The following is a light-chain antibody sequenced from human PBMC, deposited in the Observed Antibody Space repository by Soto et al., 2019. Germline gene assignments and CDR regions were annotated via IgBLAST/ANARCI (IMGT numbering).Light chain of an antibody. Sequence: QSVLTQPPSASGFPGQSVTISCTGTSSDVGGYSHVSWFQQLPGKAPKLLIYEVTERPSGVPDRFSASKSGNTASLTVSGLQAGDEADYYCSSYAGRFTWVFGGGTKLTVL. J-gene: IGLJ3*02. CDR2: EVT. V-gene: IGLV2-8*01. CDR3: SSYAGRFTWV. CDR1: SSDVGGYSH.